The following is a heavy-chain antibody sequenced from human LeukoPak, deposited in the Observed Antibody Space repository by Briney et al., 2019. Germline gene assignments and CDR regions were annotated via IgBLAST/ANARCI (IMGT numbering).Heavy chain of an antibody. Sequence: ASVKVSCKAAVSTLTGYYMHWVRQAPGQGLEWMGWINPNSGGTSYAQKFQGRVTMTRDTSISTAYMELSRLRSDDTAVYYCARGRCSSRSCYLFDYWGQGTLVTVSS. CDR1: VSTLTGYY. CDR2: INPNSGGT. J-gene: IGHJ4*02. CDR3: ARGRCSSRSCYLFDY. D-gene: IGHD2-2*01. V-gene: IGHV1-2*02.